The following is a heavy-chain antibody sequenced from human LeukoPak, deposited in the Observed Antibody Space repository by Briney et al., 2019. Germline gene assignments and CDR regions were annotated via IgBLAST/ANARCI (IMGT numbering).Heavy chain of an antibody. D-gene: IGHD6-13*01. Sequence: PGGSLRLSCAASGFTFSSYEMNWVRQAPGKGLEWVSYISSSGSTIYYADSVKGRFTISRDNDKNSLYLQMNSLRAEDTAVYYCARDLQGWGYSSSWKNYYYGMDVWGQGTTVTVSS. CDR2: ISSSGSTI. V-gene: IGHV3-48*03. CDR3: ARDLQGWGYSSSWKNYYYGMDV. J-gene: IGHJ6*02. CDR1: GFTFSSYE.